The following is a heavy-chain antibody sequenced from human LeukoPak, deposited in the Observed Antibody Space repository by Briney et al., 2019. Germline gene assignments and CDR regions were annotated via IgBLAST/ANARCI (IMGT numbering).Heavy chain of an antibody. D-gene: IGHD3-22*01. CDR2: ISSSSSYI. CDR3: ARLEYDSSGYSDY. J-gene: IGHJ4*02. V-gene: IGHV3-21*01. Sequence: GGSLRLSCAASGFTFSSYSMNWVRQAPGKGLEWVSSISSSSSYIYYADSVKGRFTISRDNAKNSLYPQMNSLRAEDTAVYYCARLEYDSSGYSDYWGQGTLVTVSS. CDR1: GFTFSSYS.